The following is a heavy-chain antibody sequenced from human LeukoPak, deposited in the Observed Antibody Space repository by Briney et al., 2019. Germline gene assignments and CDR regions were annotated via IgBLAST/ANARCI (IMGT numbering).Heavy chain of an antibody. CDR2: LYYMRGA. Sequence: SETLSLTCTVSGGSISGYYWNWSRQPPGKGVEWIGNLYYMRGAWYKSSLKSRVTTSVDTSRNEFSLKRSSVTAADTAVYYCARGTIVVVPAAITWGWFDPWGQGTLVTVSS. CDR1: GGSISGYY. V-gene: IGHV4-59*08. J-gene: IGHJ5*02. D-gene: IGHD2-2*01. CDR3: ARGTIVVVPAAITWGWFDP.